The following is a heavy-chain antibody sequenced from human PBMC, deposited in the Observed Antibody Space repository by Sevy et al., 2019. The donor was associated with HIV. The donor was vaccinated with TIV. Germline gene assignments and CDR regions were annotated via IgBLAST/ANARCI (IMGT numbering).Heavy chain of an antibody. CDR1: GFTFDDYT. V-gene: IGHV3-43*01. CDR2: ISWDGGST. J-gene: IGHJ6*02. CDR3: AKDKQQLVLIGGMDV. Sequence: GGSLRLSCAASGFTFDDYTMHWVRQAPGKGLEWVSLISWDGGSTYYADSVKGRFTISRDNCKNSLYLQMNSLRTEDTALYYCAKDKQQLVLIGGMDVWGQGTTVTVSS. D-gene: IGHD6-13*01.